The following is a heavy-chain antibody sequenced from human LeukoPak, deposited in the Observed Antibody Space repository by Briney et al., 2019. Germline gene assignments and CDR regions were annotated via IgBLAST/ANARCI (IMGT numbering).Heavy chain of an antibody. CDR1: GYTFTSYA. V-gene: IGHV7-4-1*02. CDR3: ARRLYGSGPLYAFDI. D-gene: IGHD3-10*01. J-gene: IGHJ3*02. Sequence: ASVKVSCKASGYTFTSYAMNWVRQAPGQGLEWMGWINTNTGNLTYAQGFTGRFVFSLDTSVSTAYLQISSLKAEDTAVYYCARRLYGSGPLYAFDIWGQGTMVTVSS. CDR2: INTNTGNL.